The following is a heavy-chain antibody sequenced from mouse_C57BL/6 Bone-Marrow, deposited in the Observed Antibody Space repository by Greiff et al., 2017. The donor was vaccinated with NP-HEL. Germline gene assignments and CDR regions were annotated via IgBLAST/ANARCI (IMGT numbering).Heavy chain of an antibody. V-gene: IGHV1-81*01. J-gene: IGHJ2*01. Sequence: VQLQESGAELARPGASVKLSCKASGYTFTSYGISWVKQRTGQGLEWIGEIYPRSGNTYYNEKFKGKATLTADKSSSTAYMELRSLTSEDSAVYFCARCTDGYYEGYWGQGTTLTVSS. CDR2: IYPRSGNT. CDR1: GYTFTSYG. D-gene: IGHD2-3*01. CDR3: ARCTDGYYEGY.